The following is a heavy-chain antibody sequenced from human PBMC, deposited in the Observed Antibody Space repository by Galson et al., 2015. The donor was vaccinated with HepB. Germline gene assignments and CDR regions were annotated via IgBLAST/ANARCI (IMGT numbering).Heavy chain of an antibody. V-gene: IGHV3-23*01. Sequence: SLRLSCAASGFTFSSYAMSWVRQAPGKGLEWVSAISGSGGSTYYADSVKGRFTISRDNSKNTLYLQMNSLRAEDTAVYYCAKETATGITMIVVVISPFDYWGQGTLVTVSS. CDR1: GFTFSSYA. CDR3: AKETATGITMIVVVISPFDY. D-gene: IGHD3-22*01. J-gene: IGHJ4*02. CDR2: ISGSGGST.